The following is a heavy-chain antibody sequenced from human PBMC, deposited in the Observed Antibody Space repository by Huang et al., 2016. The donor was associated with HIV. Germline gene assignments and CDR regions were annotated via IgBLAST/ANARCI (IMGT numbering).Heavy chain of an antibody. V-gene: IGHV4-39*02. CDR2: MPHGGRA. Sequence: LLLRESGSGLVKTSETMSLSCTVAFASIRGNSKYWTWVRRSPGKGLAGTASMPHGGRAYSNPARKSRVSVSVDPSHDQPFSRTLASGTAADPAVYFCASGPVIVSIARFYFEQWGPGILVTV. CDR3: ASGPVIVSIARFYFEQ. CDR1: FASIRGNSKY. D-gene: IGHD3-22*01. J-gene: IGHJ4*02.